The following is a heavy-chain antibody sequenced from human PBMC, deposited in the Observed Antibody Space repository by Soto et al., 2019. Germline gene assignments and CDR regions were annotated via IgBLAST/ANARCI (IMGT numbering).Heavy chain of an antibody. CDR2: ISAYNGNT. V-gene: IGHV1-18*01. J-gene: IGHJ5*01. CDR1: GYTFTSYG. Sequence: QVQLVQSGAEVKKPGASVKVSCKASGYTFTSYGISWVRQTPGQGLEWMGWISAYNGNTNYAQKLQGRVTMTTDTPTGAAYMELRCLRADDTAVYYSAGRIADAGTLWWFTSWGRGSPVAVSS. D-gene: IGHD6-13*01. CDR3: AGRIADAGTLWWFTS.